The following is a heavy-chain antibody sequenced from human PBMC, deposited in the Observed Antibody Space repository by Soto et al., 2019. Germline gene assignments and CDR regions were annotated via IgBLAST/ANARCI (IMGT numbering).Heavy chain of an antibody. D-gene: IGHD2-8*01. V-gene: IGHV3-33*01. CDR3: ARETNGGSFDI. Sequence: TGGSLRLSCEASGFTFSTYGMHWVRQAPGKGLEWVALIWYDGTNEHYADSVKGRFTISKDNSKNTLYLEMSGLRVEDTAVYYCARETNGGSFDIWGQGTMVTVSS. CDR1: GFTFSTYG. CDR2: IWYDGTNE. J-gene: IGHJ3*02.